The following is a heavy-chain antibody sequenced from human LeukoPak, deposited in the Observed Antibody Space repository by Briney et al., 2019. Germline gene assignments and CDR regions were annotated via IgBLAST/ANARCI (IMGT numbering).Heavy chain of an antibody. D-gene: IGHD6-13*01. Sequence: SETLSLTCTVSGGSISSSSYYWGWIRQPPGKGLEWIGSLYYSGSNYYNPSLKSRVTISVDTSKNQFSLKLSSVTAADTAVYYCAISSSWYGLGYYFDYWGQGTLVTVSS. CDR1: GGSISSSSYY. J-gene: IGHJ4*02. V-gene: IGHV4-39*01. CDR2: LYYSGSN. CDR3: AISSSWYGLGYYFDY.